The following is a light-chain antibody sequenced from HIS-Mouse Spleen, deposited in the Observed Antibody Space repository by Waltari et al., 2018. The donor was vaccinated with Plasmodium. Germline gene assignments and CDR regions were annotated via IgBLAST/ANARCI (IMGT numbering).Light chain of an antibody. J-gene: IGLJ3*02. CDR1: ALPKKY. V-gene: IGLV3-10*01. CDR3: YSTDSSGNHRV. CDR2: EDS. Sequence: SYELTHPPSVSVSPGQTARLTCPGDALPKKYAYWYQQKSGQPPVLVIYEDSKRPSGIPERFSGSSSGTMATLTISGAQVEDEADYYCYSTDSSGNHRVFGGGTKLTVL.